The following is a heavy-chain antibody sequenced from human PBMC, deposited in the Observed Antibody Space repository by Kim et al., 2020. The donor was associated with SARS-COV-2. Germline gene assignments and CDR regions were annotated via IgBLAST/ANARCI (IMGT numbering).Heavy chain of an antibody. D-gene: IGHD2-21*01. CDR1: GDSIRGSDYY. CDR3: ATSPGGLGGEGYYFDS. J-gene: IGHJ4*02. CDR2: IFWSGST. V-gene: IGHV4-39*01. Sequence: SETLSLTCTVSGDSIRGSDYYWASIRQPPGKGPEWIGSIFWSGSTYYNPSLKSRVTMSVDTSKNQFSLKLSSVTAADTAMYYCATSPGGLGGEGYYFDSWGQETLVTVSS.